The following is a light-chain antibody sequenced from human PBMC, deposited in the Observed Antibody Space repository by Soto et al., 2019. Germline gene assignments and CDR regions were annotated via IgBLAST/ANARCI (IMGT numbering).Light chain of an antibody. J-gene: IGKJ5*01. CDR1: QSVSSN. Sequence: EIVMTQSPATLSVSPGERATLSCRASQSVSSNLAWYQQKPGQAPRLLIYGASTRATGIPARFSGSGSGTEFTLTISSLQFEDFADYSCQPYNXWPRAFAQGTRLEIK. CDR2: GAS. V-gene: IGKV3-15*01. CDR3: QPYNXWPRA.